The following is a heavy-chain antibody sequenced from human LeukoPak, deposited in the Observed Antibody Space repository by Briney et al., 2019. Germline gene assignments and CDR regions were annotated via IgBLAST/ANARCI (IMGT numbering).Heavy chain of an antibody. CDR3: ARGPAGGAFDI. CDR2: ISTSSSYI. CDR1: GFTFSSYS. J-gene: IGHJ3*02. Sequence: GGSLRLSCAASGFTFSSYSRNWVRQAPGNGLEWFSCISTSSSYIYYADSVKGRFTISRDNAKNSLYLQMNSLRAEATAVYYCARGPAGGAFDIWGQGTMVTVSS. V-gene: IGHV3-21*04.